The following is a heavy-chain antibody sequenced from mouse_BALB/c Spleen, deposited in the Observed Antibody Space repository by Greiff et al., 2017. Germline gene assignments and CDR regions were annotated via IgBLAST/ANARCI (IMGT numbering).Heavy chain of an antibody. CDR1: GFTFSSFG. CDR3: ARSGGNYVYFDY. Sequence: EVKVVESGGGLVQPGGSRKLSCAASGFTFSSFGMHWVRQAPEKGLEWVAYISSGSSTIYYADTVKGRFTISRDNPKNTLFLQMTSLRSEDTAMYYCARSGGNYVYFDYWGQGTTLTVSS. D-gene: IGHD2-1*01. CDR2: ISSGSSTI. J-gene: IGHJ2*01. V-gene: IGHV5-17*02.